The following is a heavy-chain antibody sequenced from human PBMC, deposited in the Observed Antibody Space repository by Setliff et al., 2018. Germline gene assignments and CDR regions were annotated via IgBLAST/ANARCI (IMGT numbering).Heavy chain of an antibody. V-gene: IGHV4-38-2*02. CDR1: GYSISSGYY. D-gene: IGHD3-22*01. Sequence: PSETLSLTCAVSGYSISSGYYWGWIRQPPGKGLEWIGSIYHSGSTYYNPSLKSRVTISVDTSKNQFSLKLSSVTAADTAVYYCARDYYDSRGSYAFDIWGQGTTVTVSS. CDR3: ARDYYDSRGSYAFDI. J-gene: IGHJ3*02. CDR2: IYHSGST.